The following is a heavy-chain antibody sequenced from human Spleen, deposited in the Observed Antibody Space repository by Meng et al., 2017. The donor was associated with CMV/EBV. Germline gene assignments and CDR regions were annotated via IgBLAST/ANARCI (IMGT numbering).Heavy chain of an antibody. Sequence: ASVKVSCKASGYTFTSYYMHWVRQAPGQGLEWMGIINPSAGSTTYAQKFQGRVTMTRDTSTSTVYMELSSLRSEDTAVYYCARRPLAASYYYGMDVWGQGTTVPSP. V-gene: IGHV1-46*01. D-gene: IGHD6-13*01. CDR2: INPSAGST. CDR3: ARRPLAASYYYGMDV. J-gene: IGHJ6*02. CDR1: GYTFTSYY.